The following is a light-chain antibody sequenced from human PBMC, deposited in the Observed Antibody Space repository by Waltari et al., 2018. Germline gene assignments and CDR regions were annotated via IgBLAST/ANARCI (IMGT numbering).Light chain of an antibody. Sequence: QSVLTQPPSASGTPGQRVTISCSGSRSNIGRNYVSWYQHLPGTAPKLPIYSNNPRPSGVPDRFSGSKSGTSASLAISGLRSEDEADYYCAAWDDSLSGYVVFGGGTKLTVL. CDR1: RSNIGRNY. V-gene: IGLV1-47*01. CDR2: SNN. J-gene: IGLJ2*01. CDR3: AAWDDSLSGYVV.